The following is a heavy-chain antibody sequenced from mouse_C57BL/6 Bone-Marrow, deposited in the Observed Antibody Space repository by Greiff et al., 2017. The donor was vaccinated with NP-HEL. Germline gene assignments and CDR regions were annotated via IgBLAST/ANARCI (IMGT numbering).Heavy chain of an antibody. Sequence: VQLQQPGAELVKPGASVKMSCKASGYTFTSYWITWVKQRPGQGLEWIGDIYPGSGSTNYNEKFKSKATLTVDTSSSTAYMQLSSLTSEDSAVYYCARDGYDRGDAMDYWGQGTSVTVSS. CDR3: ARDGYDRGDAMDY. CDR2: IYPGSGST. J-gene: IGHJ4*01. D-gene: IGHD2-2*01. V-gene: IGHV1-55*01. CDR1: GYTFTSYW.